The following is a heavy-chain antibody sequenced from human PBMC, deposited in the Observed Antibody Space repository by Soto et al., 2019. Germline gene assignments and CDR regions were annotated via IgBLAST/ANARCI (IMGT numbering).Heavy chain of an antibody. D-gene: IGHD3-10*01. Sequence: SETLSLTCTVSGGSISYYYWSWIRQPAGKGLEWLGRRYNSGSTKYNPSLKSRVSMSVDTSKNQFSLDLTSVTAADTAFYYCARDRITMANDAFDIWGQGTMVTVSS. CDR1: GGSISYYY. CDR2: RYNSGST. V-gene: IGHV4-4*07. CDR3: ARDRITMANDAFDI. J-gene: IGHJ3*02.